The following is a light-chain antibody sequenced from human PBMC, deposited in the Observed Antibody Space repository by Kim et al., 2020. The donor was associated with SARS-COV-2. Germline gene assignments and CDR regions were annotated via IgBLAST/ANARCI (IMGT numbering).Light chain of an antibody. CDR2: QDD. V-gene: IGLV3-1*01. CDR3: QAWDSSTWV. Sequence: SYELTQPPSVSVSPGQTASITCSGDRWGGKYASWYQQKPGQSPVLVIYQDDKRPSGIPERFSGSRSGNTATLTISGTQTLDEADYYCQAWDSSTWVFGGGTQLTVL. J-gene: IGLJ3*02. CDR1: RWGGKY.